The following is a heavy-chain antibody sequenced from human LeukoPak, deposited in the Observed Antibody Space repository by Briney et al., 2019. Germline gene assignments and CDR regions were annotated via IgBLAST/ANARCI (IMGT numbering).Heavy chain of an antibody. J-gene: IGHJ4*02. CDR3: AKVAPPFYSSGLYYFDY. Sequence: PGGSLRLSCAASGFTFDNYAMHWVRQIPGKGLEWVSGISWNGGSIAYADSVRGRFTISRDNAKMSLSLQMNSLRAEDTALYYCAKVAPPFYSSGLYYFDYWGQGTLVTVSS. CDR2: ISWNGGSI. V-gene: IGHV3-9*01. D-gene: IGHD6-19*01. CDR1: GFTFDNYA.